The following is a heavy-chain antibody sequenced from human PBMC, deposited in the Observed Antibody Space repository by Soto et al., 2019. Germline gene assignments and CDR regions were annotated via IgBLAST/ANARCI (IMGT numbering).Heavy chain of an antibody. CDR1: GYTFIGHY. CDR3: AIEAGTTGNYYFGMDV. V-gene: IGHV1-2*02. D-gene: IGHD1-7*01. CDR2: TNPSSGAT. J-gene: IGHJ6*02. Sequence: QVQLVQSGAEVKKPGASVKVSCKASGYTFIGHYLHWVRQAPGQGLEWLGWTNPSSGATNFAQKFQGRVIMTRDTSISTAYLELSRLRSDDTAIYYCAIEAGTTGNYYFGMDVWGQGTTVTVSS.